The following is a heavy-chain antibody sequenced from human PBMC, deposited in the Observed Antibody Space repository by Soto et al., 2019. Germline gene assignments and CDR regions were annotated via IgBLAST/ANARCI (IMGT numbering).Heavy chain of an antibody. D-gene: IGHD6-6*01. CDR2: ISSSSSTI. CDR1: GFTFSSYS. J-gene: IGHJ6*02. CDR3: ARVLLVEGPEYISSYYYGMDV. V-gene: IGHV3-48*02. Sequence: EVQLVESGGGLVQPGGSLRLSCAASGFTFSSYSMNWVRQAPGKGLEWVSYISSSSSTIYYADSVKGRFTISRDNAKNSLYLQMNSLRDEDTAVYYCARVLLVEGPEYISSYYYGMDVWGQGTTVTVSS.